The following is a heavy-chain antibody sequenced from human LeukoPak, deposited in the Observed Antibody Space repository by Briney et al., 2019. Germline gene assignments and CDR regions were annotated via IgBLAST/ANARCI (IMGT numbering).Heavy chain of an antibody. V-gene: IGHV3-7*03. CDR3: AKDSQGYERPIEH. CDR1: GFTFSDYW. D-gene: IGHD2-2*01. CDR2: IKPDGSEK. J-gene: IGHJ1*01. Sequence: PGGSLRLSCAASGFTFSDYWMTWVRQAPGKGLEWVANIKPDGSEKYYVDSVRGRFAISRDNAKNSLYLQMNSLRVEDTAMYYCAKDSQGYERPIEHWGQGTLATVSS.